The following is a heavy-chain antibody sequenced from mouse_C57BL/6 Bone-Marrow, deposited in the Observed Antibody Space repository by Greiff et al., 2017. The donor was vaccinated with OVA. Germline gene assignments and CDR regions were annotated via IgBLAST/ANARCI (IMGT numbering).Heavy chain of an antibody. CDR2: IWSDGST. CDR1: GFSLTSYG. J-gene: IGHJ4*01. V-gene: IGHV2-6*03. CDR3: ASHYGSSPYYAMDY. D-gene: IGHD1-1*01. Sequence: VMLVESGPGLVAPSQSLSITCTVSGFSLTSYGVHWVRQPPGKGLEWLVVIWSDGSTTYNSALKSRLSISKDNSKSQVFLKMNSLQTDDTAMYYCASHYGSSPYYAMDYWGQGTSVTVSS.